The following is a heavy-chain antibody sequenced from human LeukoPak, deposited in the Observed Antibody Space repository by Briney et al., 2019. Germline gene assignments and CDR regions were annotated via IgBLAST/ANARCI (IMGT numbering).Heavy chain of an antibody. D-gene: IGHD3-10*02. Sequence: GGSLRLSCAASGFTFSSYGIHWVRQAPGKGLEWVSAISGSGGSTYYADSVKGRFTISRDNSKNTLYLQMNSLRAEDTAVYYCANSDHVPANWFDPWGQGTLVTVSS. CDR3: ANSDHVPANWFDP. CDR2: ISGSGGST. J-gene: IGHJ5*02. CDR1: GFTFSSYG. V-gene: IGHV3-23*01.